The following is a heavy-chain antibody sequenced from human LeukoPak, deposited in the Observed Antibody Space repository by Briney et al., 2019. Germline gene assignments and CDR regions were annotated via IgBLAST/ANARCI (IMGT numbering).Heavy chain of an antibody. CDR2: ISYDGSNK. CDR1: GFTFSSYA. J-gene: IGHJ5*02. CDR3: ARVRNPYCSGGSCYLSWFDP. Sequence: GRSLRLSCAASGFTFSSYAMHWVRQAPGKGLEWVAVISYDGSNKYYADSVKGRFTISRDNSKNTLYLQMNSLRAEDTAVYYCARVRNPYCSGGSCYLSWFDPWGQGTLVTVSS. D-gene: IGHD2-15*01. V-gene: IGHV3-30*04.